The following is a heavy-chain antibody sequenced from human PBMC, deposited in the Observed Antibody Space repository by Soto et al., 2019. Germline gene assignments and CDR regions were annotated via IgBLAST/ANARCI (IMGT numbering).Heavy chain of an antibody. CDR1: GGSISSYY. Sequence: QVQLQESGPGLVKPSETLSLTCTVSGGSISSYYWSWIRQPAGKGLEWIGRIYTSGSTNYNPSLKRRVTMSVDTSKNQFSLKLSSVNAADTAVYYCAREQQLVQYYYYGMDVWGQGTTVTVS. D-gene: IGHD6-13*01. V-gene: IGHV4-4*07. CDR2: IYTSGST. J-gene: IGHJ6*02. CDR3: AREQQLVQYYYYGMDV.